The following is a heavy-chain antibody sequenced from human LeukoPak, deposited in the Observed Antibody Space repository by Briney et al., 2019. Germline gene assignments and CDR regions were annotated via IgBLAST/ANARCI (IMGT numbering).Heavy chain of an antibody. CDR1: GFTFSSYA. Sequence: GRSLRLSCAASGFTFSSYAMHWVRQAPGKGLEWVSAISGSGGSTYYADSVKGRFTISRDNSKNTLYLQMNSLRAEDTAVYYCAKFLDILTGYPADYWGQGTLVTVSS. J-gene: IGHJ4*02. CDR2: ISGSGGST. D-gene: IGHD3-9*01. CDR3: AKFLDILTGYPADY. V-gene: IGHV3-23*01.